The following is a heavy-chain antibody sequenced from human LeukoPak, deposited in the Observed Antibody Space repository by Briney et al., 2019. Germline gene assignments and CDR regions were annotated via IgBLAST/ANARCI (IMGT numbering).Heavy chain of an antibody. CDR3: ARVDRRYSSSWYSDAFDI. Sequence: SETLSLTCTVSGGSISSYYWSWIRQPAGKGREWIGRIYTSGSTNYNPSLKSRVTMSVDTSKNQFSLKLSSVTAADTAVYYCARVDRRYSSSWYSDAFDIWGQGTMVTVSS. V-gene: IGHV4-4*07. D-gene: IGHD6-13*01. J-gene: IGHJ3*02. CDR1: GGSISSYY. CDR2: IYTSGST.